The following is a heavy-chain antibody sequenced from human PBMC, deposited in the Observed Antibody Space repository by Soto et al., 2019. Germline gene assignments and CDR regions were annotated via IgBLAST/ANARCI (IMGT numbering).Heavy chain of an antibody. CDR3: AKDGARLGYCSSTSCYLNWFDP. Sequence: QPGGSLRLSCAASGFTFSSYGMHWVRQAPGKGLEWVAVISYDGSNKYYADSVKGRFTISRDNSKNTLYLQMNSLRAEDTAVYYCAKDGARLGYCSSTSCYLNWFDPWGQGTLVTVSS. V-gene: IGHV3-30*18. J-gene: IGHJ5*02. CDR1: GFTFSSYG. CDR2: ISYDGSNK. D-gene: IGHD2-2*01.